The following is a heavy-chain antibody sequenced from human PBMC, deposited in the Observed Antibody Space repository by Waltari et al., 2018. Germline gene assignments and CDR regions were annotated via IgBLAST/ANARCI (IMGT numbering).Heavy chain of an antibody. D-gene: IGHD6-25*01. J-gene: IGHJ3*02. CDR1: GFTFSSYG. CDR3: AKDIGSGAFDI. Sequence: QVQLVESGGGVVQPGRSLRLSCAASGFTFSSYGMNWVRQAPGKGLEWVAVIWYDGSNKYYADSVKGRFTISRDNSKNTLYLQMNSLRAEDTAMYYCAKDIGSGAFDIWGQGTMVTVSS. V-gene: IGHV3-30*18. CDR2: IWYDGSNK.